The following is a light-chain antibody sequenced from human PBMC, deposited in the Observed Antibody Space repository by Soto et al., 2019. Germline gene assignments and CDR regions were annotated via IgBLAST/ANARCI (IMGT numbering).Light chain of an antibody. J-gene: IGLJ2*01. CDR1: TSNIGAGYD. CDR3: QSFDSSLSGWV. Sequence: QSVLTQPPSVSGAPGQRVTISCTGTTSNIGAGYDVQWYQQLPGTAPKLLIFGNTNRPSGVPDRISGSKSGTSASLAFTGLQADDEAEYHCQSFDSSLSGWVFGGGTKVTVL. CDR2: GNT. V-gene: IGLV1-40*01.